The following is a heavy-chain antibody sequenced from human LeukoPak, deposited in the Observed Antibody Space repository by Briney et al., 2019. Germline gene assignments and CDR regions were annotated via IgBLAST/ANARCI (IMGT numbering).Heavy chain of an antibody. D-gene: IGHD6-19*01. CDR2: INPSGGST. J-gene: IGHJ6*02. V-gene: IGHV1-46*01. Sequence: ASVKVSCKASGYTFTSYYMHWVRQAPGQGLEWMGIINPSGGSTSYAQKFQGRVTMTRDTSTSTVYMELSSLRSEDTAVYYCATNTRIAVRIAVAGADYYYYGMDVWGQGTTVTVSS. CDR1: GYTFTSYY. CDR3: ATNTRIAVRIAVAGADYYYYGMDV.